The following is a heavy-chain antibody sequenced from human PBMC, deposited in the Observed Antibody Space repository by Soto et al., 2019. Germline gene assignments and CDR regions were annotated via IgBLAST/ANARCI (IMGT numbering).Heavy chain of an antibody. CDR1: GASIPRGGFP. CDR2: LYSGST. V-gene: IGHV4-39*02. CDR3: ARRGSGHTFDY. Sequence: QLQLQESGPGLVKPSETLSLTSAVTGASIPRGGFPWGGIRKSPGQGLEWIGSLYSGSTYYNPSLKSRVTISADTSKNDFSLRLTSVTAADTAVYYCARRGSGHTFDYWGQGTLVTVSS. J-gene: IGHJ4*02. D-gene: IGHD3-10*01.